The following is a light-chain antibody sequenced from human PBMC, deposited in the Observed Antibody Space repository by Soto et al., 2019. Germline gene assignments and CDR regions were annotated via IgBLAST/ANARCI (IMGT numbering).Light chain of an antibody. CDR1: TSNIGAGYD. V-gene: IGLV1-40*01. CDR2: DDN. CDR3: QSYDSSLSGYV. J-gene: IGLJ1*01. Sequence: QSALAQPPSVSGAPGQRVTISCTGSTSNIGAGYDLHWYQQLPGTAPKLLISDDNNRPSGVPDRFSGSKSGTPASLAITGLQAEDEADYYCQSYDSSLSGYVFGTGTKVTVL.